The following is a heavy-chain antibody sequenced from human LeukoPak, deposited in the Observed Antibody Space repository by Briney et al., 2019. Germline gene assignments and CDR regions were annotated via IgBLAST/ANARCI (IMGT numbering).Heavy chain of an antibody. Sequence: GGSLRLSCAASGFTFDDYAMHWVRQAPGKGLEWVSYITWNSGSERYADSVKGRFTISRDNAKKSLYLQMNSLRPEDTALYYCVRERDSHGYYWHFDSWGQGALVTVSS. D-gene: IGHD3-22*01. CDR3: VRERDSHGYYWHFDS. CDR1: GFTFDDYA. V-gene: IGHV3-9*01. J-gene: IGHJ4*02. CDR2: ITWNSGSE.